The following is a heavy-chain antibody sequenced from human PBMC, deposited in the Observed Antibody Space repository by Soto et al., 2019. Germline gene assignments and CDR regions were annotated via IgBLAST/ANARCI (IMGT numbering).Heavy chain of an antibody. Sequence: EVQLVESGGGLVQPGGSLRLSCVASGFTFSHYWMHWVREAPGKGLLWVSRITSDGSNTAYADSVKGRFTISRDNAKNTLYLQLHSLRAEDTAIYYWASLLWGSVSTDYWGQGILVTVSS. D-gene: IGHD2-21*01. V-gene: IGHV3-74*01. CDR3: ASLLWGSVSTDY. J-gene: IGHJ4*02. CDR1: GFTFSHYW. CDR2: ITSDGSNT.